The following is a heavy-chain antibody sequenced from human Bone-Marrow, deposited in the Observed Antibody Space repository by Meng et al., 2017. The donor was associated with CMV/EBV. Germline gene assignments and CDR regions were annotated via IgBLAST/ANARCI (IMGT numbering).Heavy chain of an antibody. J-gene: IGHJ4*02. CDR2: ISSSSSYI. CDR1: GFTFSNYS. D-gene: IGHD6-13*01. V-gene: IGHV3-21*04. Sequence: GESLKISCAASGFTFSNYSMNWVRQAPGKGLEWVSSISSSSSYIYYADSVKGRFTISRDNSKNTLYLQMNSLRAEDTAVYYCARVAAAGRLLSLHFDYWGQGQRVTCSS. CDR3: ARVAAAGRLLSLHFDY.